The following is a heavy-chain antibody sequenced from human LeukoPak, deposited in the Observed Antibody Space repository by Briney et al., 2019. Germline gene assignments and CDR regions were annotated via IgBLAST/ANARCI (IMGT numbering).Heavy chain of an antibody. D-gene: IGHD1-26*01. V-gene: IGHV3-64D*06. CDR3: VEGEGYGMDV. Sequence: GGSLRLYCSASGFTFRSYAMHWVRQAPGKGLEYVSGISSNGGTTYYADSVKGRFTISRDNSKNTLYLQMSSLRAEDTAVYYCVEGEGYGMDVWGQGTTVTVSS. CDR2: ISSNGGTT. CDR1: GFTFRSYA. J-gene: IGHJ6*02.